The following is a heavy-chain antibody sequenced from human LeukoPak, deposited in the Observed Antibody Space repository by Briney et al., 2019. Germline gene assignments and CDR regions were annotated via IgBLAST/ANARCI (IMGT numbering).Heavy chain of an antibody. Sequence: GGSLRLSCAASGFTFSSYSMNWVRQAPGKGLEWVSSISSSSSYMYYADSVKGRFTISRDNAKNSLYLQMNSLRAEDTAVYYCARDATVTDFDYWGQGTLVTVSS. CDR2: ISSSSSYM. J-gene: IGHJ4*02. D-gene: IGHD4-17*01. V-gene: IGHV3-21*01. CDR1: GFTFSSYS. CDR3: ARDATVTDFDY.